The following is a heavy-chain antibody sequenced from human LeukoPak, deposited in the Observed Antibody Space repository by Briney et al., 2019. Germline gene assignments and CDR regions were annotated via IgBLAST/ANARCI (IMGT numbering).Heavy chain of an antibody. V-gene: IGHV1-58*02. D-gene: IGHD2-2*01. CDR1: GFTFTSSA. J-gene: IGHJ3*02. CDR3: ARVRDEGAFDI. Sequence: SVKVSCKASGFTFTSSAMQWVRQARGQRLEWIGWIVVGSGNTNYAQKFQGRVTMTRDTSTSTVYMELSSLRSEDTAVYYCARVRDEGAFDIWGQGTMVTVSS. CDR2: IVVGSGNT.